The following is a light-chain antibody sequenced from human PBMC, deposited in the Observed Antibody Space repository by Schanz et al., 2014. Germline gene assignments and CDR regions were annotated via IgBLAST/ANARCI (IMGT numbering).Light chain of an antibody. CDR3: ASYASSSTWV. Sequence: QSALTQPASVSGSPGQSITISCTGTSSDVGGYNYVSWYQQHPGKAPKLMIYDVISRPSGVSTRFSGSKSGNTASLTISGLQAEDEADYYCASYASSSTWVFGGGTKLTVL. V-gene: IGLV2-14*01. J-gene: IGLJ3*02. CDR1: SSDVGGYNY. CDR2: DVI.